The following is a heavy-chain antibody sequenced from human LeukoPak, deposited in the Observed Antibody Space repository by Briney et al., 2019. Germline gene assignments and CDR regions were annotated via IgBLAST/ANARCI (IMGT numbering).Heavy chain of an antibody. CDR3: ARASSSWYYFDY. Sequence: GGSLRLSCAASGFTFSDYYMTWIRQAPGKGLEWISYISSSGSTIYYADSVKGRFTISRDNAKNSLYLQMNSLRAEDTAVYYCARASSSWYYFDYWGQGTLVTVSS. CDR2: ISSSGSTI. V-gene: IGHV3-11*04. J-gene: IGHJ4*02. CDR1: GFTFSDYY. D-gene: IGHD6-13*01.